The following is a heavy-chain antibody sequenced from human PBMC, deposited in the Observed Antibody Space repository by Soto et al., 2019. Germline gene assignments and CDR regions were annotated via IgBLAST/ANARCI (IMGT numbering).Heavy chain of an antibody. CDR2: ISSSSSTI. V-gene: IGHV3-48*01. CDR3: ARGPYYYDSSGPWGYFEL. CDR1: GFTFSSYS. D-gene: IGHD3-22*01. J-gene: IGHJ2*01. Sequence: GGSLRLSCAASGFTFSSYSMNWVRQAPGKGLEWVSYISSSSSTIYYADSVKGRFTISRDNAKNSLYLQMNSLRAEDTAVYYCARGPYYYDSSGPWGYFELRGRGTLVTVSS.